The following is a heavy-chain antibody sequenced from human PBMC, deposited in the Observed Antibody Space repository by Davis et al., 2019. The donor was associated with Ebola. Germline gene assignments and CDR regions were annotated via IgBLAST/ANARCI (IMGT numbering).Heavy chain of an antibody. V-gene: IGHV4-30-4*01. CDR2: IYYSGST. Sequence: PSETLSLTCTVSGGSISSGDYYWSWIRQPPGKGLEWIGYIYYSGSTYYNPSLKSRVTISVDTSKNQFSLKLSSVTAADTAVYYCARVDTMVRGRNQLDYWGQGTLVTVSS. CDR3: ARVDTMVRGRNQLDY. J-gene: IGHJ4*02. D-gene: IGHD3-10*01. CDR1: GGSISSGDYY.